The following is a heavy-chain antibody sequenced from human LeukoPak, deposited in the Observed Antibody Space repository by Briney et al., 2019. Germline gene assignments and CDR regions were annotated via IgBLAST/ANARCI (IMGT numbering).Heavy chain of an antibody. Sequence: GGSLRLSCAASGFTFSSYWMNWVRQAPGKGLEWISFISSDANAIYYADSVKGRFTISRDTAKNSLYLQMNSLRVEDTAVYYCARVSTVTPRYWGQGTLVTVSS. D-gene: IGHD4-17*01. CDR1: GFTFSSYW. V-gene: IGHV3-48*01. CDR3: ARVSTVTPRY. J-gene: IGHJ4*02. CDR2: ISSDANAI.